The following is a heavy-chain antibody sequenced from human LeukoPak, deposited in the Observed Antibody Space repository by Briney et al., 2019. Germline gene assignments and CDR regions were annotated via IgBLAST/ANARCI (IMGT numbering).Heavy chain of an antibody. CDR3: ARVTNAKLTIFGVVNGYYFDY. V-gene: IGHV3-21*01. Sequence: GGSLRLSCAASGFTFSSYSMNWVRQAPGKGLEWVSSISSSSSYIYYADSVKGRFTISRDNAKNSLYLQMNSLRAEDTAVYYCARVTNAKLTIFGVVNGYYFDYWGQGTLVTVSS. CDR1: GFTFSSYS. J-gene: IGHJ4*02. CDR2: ISSSSSYI. D-gene: IGHD3-3*01.